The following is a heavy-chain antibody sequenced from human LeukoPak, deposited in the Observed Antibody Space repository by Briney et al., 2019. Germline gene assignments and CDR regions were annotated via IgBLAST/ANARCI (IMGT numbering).Heavy chain of an antibody. CDR1: GGSISPYY. Sequence: SETLSLTCTVSGGSISPYYWSWIRQPPGKGLEWIGNIYTSGSTNCNPSLKSRVTISVDTSKNHFSLKLSSVTAADTAVYYCATHYGSGSSNYYYYYMDVWGKGTTVTVSS. CDR3: ATHYGSGSSNYYYYYMDV. J-gene: IGHJ6*03. V-gene: IGHV4-4*09. D-gene: IGHD3-10*01. CDR2: IYTSGST.